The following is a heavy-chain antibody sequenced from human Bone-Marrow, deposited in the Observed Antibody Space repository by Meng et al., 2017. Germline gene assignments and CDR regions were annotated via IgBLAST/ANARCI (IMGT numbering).Heavy chain of an antibody. CDR2: INHSGST. V-gene: IGHV4-34*01. D-gene: IGHD6-19*01. CDR1: GGSFSGYY. Sequence: VQLRQGGEGLLKPSEALSLTCAVYGGSFSGYYWSWIRQPPGKGLEWIGEINHSGSTNYNPSLKSRITISVDTSKNQFSLKLSSVTAADTAVYYCARGRSSGWYRPEYFQHWGQGTLVTVSS. CDR3: ARGRSSGWYRPEYFQH. J-gene: IGHJ1*01.